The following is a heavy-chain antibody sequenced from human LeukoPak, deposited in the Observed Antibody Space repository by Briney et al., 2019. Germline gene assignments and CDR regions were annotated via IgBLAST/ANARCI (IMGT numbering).Heavy chain of an antibody. CDR3: ARGVYGDPFDY. D-gene: IGHD4/OR15-4a*01. V-gene: IGHV1-2*06. J-gene: IGHJ4*02. CDR2: INPNSGGT. CDR1: GYTFTGYY. Sequence: ASVKVSCKASGYTFTGYYMHWVRRAPGQGLEWMGRINPNSGGTNYAQKFQGRVTMTRDTSISTAYMELSRLRPDDTAVYYCARGVYGDPFDYWGQGTLVTVSS.